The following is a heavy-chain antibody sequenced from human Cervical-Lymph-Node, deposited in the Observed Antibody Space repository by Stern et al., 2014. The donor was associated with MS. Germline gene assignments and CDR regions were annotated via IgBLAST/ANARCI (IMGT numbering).Heavy chain of an antibody. Sequence: QVQLVQSGTEVKKPGASLIVSCKASGYTFTSYGISWVRQAPGQGLEWVGWISADSGTPKYAQNLRDRVTLTRDTSTGTAYMELRTLRSEDTAVYYCARDKMHAFDYWGQGTLVSVSS. V-gene: IGHV1-18*01. D-gene: IGHD2-8*01. CDR1: GYTFTSYG. CDR2: ISADSGTP. CDR3: ARDKMHAFDY. J-gene: IGHJ4*02.